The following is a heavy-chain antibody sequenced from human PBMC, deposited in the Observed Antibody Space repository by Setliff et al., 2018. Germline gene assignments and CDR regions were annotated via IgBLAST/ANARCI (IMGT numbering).Heavy chain of an antibody. CDR3: AREGRRYYDSSGYYYDPYYYYYMDV. J-gene: IGHJ6*03. CDR1: GYTFTNYG. D-gene: IGHD3-22*01. Sequence: ASVKVSCKASGYTFTNYGISWVRQAPGQGLEWIGWISAYNDNTNYAQKVQGRVTMTTDTSTSTAYMELRSLTSDDTAVYYCAREGRRYYDSSGYYYDPYYYYYMDVWGKGTTVTVSS. V-gene: IGHV1-18*01. CDR2: ISAYNDNT.